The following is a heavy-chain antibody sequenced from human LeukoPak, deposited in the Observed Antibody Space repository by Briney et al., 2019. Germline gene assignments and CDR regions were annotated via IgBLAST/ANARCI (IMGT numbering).Heavy chain of an antibody. CDR3: ARDRPPGASGLFDY. Sequence: GGSLRLSCAASGFTFSSYAMHWVRHAPGKGLEWVAVISYDGSNKYYADSVKGRFTISRDNSKNTLYLEMNSLRAEDTAVYYCARDRPPGASGLFDYWGQGTLVTVSS. D-gene: IGHD3-10*01. V-gene: IGHV3-30-3*01. J-gene: IGHJ4*02. CDR1: GFTFSSYA. CDR2: ISYDGSNK.